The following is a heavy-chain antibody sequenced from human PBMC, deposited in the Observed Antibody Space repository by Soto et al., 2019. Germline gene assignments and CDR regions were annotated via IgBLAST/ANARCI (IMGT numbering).Heavy chain of an antibody. V-gene: IGHV3-23*01. Sequence: GGSLGLSCAASGFTFNTYAMNWVRQAPGKGLEWVASISGSGGTTYYADSVKGRFTVSRDTSKNTLFLQMNSLSAEDTAVYYCAKGFIVVVTAIRPDDNFDVWGQGTMVTVSS. CDR2: ISGSGGTT. CDR3: AKGFIVVVTAIRPDDNFDV. J-gene: IGHJ3*01. CDR1: GFTFNTYA. D-gene: IGHD2-21*02.